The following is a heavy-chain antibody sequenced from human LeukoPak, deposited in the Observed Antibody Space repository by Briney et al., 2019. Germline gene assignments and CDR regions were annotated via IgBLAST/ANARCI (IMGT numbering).Heavy chain of an antibody. CDR1: GDSISSRSYY. V-gene: IGHV4-39*07. D-gene: IGHD4-17*01. J-gene: IGHJ4*02. CDR3: ARAGYGDSDFDY. CDR2: IYYSGST. Sequence: SETLSLTCTVSGDSISSRSYYWGWIRQPPGKGLEWIGSIYYSGSTYYNPSLKSRVTISVDTSKNQFSLKLNSVTAADTAVYYCARAGYGDSDFDYWGQGTLVTVSS.